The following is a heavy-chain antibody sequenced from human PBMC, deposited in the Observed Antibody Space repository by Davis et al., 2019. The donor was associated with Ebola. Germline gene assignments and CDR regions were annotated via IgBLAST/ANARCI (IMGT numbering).Heavy chain of an antibody. V-gene: IGHV3-7*01. Sequence: GGSLRLSCAASGFTFSSYEMNWVCQAPGKGLEWVANIKQDGSEKYYVDSVKGRFTISRDNAKNSLYLQMNSLRAEDTAVYYCAGNLVNWGQGTLVTVSS. CDR3: AGNLVN. CDR2: IKQDGSEK. D-gene: IGHD3-16*02. CDR1: GFTFSSYE. J-gene: IGHJ4*02.